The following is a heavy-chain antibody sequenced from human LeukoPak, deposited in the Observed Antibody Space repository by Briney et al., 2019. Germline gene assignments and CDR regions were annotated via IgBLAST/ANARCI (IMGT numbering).Heavy chain of an antibody. Sequence: GSLRLSCAASGFTLEDYSMRWVRQRPGKDLQGVDLITWDGGSTFYVDSVKGRFTISRDTSRESLSLQMNGISTDDTGWYYCARERDRVSDYWGQGTLVTVSS. D-gene: IGHD5-12*01. CDR2: ITWDGGST. V-gene: IGHV3-43*01. CDR3: ARERDRVSDY. J-gene: IGHJ4*02. CDR1: GFTLEDYS.